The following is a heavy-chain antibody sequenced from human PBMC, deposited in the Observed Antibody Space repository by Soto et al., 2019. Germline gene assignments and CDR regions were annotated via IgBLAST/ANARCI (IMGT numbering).Heavy chain of an antibody. CDR2: NFWDDEK. Sequence: QITLKESGPTLVKPTQTLTLTCTFSGFSHTTSGVGVGWIRQPPGKALEWLAINFWDDEKRYSPSLKSRLTITKDTSKNQVVLSMTNMDPVDTGTYYCAHPDPYDSCGYLAFDIWGQGTMVIVSS. D-gene: IGHD3-22*01. J-gene: IGHJ3*02. V-gene: IGHV2-5*02. CDR3: AHPDPYDSCGYLAFDI. CDR1: GFSHTTSGVG.